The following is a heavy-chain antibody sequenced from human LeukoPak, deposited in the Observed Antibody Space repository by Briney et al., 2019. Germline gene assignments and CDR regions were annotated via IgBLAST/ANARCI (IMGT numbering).Heavy chain of an antibody. Sequence: GGSLRLSCAASGFTVSSNYMSWVRQVPGKGLEWVSVIYSGGSTYYADSVKGRFTISRDNSKNTLYLQMNSLRAEDTAVYYCARSQLRSRFSTMDVWGQGTTVTVSS. V-gene: IGHV3-53*01. J-gene: IGHJ6*02. CDR2: IYSGGST. D-gene: IGHD3-3*01. CDR3: ARSQLRSRFSTMDV. CDR1: GFTVSSNY.